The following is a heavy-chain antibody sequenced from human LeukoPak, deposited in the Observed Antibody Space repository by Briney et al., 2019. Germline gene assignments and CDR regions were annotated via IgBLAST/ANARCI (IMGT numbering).Heavy chain of an antibody. D-gene: IGHD1-20*01. CDR1: GYTFTGCY. Sequence: RASVTVSCKASGYTFTGCYMHWVRQAPGQGLEWMGWINPNSGGTNYAQTFQGRVTMTRDTSISTAYMELSRLRSDDTAVYYCARALFNWNDAFSFDYWGQGTLVTVSS. CDR2: INPNSGGT. V-gene: IGHV1-2*02. CDR3: ARALFNWNDAFSFDY. J-gene: IGHJ4*02.